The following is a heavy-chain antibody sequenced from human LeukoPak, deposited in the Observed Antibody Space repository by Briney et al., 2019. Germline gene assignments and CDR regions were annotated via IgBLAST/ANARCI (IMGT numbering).Heavy chain of an antibody. CDR1: GYTFTGYY. J-gene: IGHJ4*02. CDR3: ARLSGRYSSGWYGY. V-gene: IGHV1-2*02. Sequence: ASVKVSCKASGYTFTGYYMHWVRQAPGQGLEWMGWINPNSGGTNYAQKFQGRVTMTRDTSISTAYMELSRLRSDDTAVYHCARLSGRYSSGWYGYWGQGTLVTVSS. CDR2: INPNSGGT. D-gene: IGHD6-19*01.